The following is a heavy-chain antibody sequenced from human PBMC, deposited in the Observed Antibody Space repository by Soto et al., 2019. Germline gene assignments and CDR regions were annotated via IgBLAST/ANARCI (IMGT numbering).Heavy chain of an antibody. CDR2: ISYDGSNK. CDR3: ARIRWAVSYGDAFDI. J-gene: IGHJ3*02. D-gene: IGHD1-26*01. CDR1: GFTFSSYG. V-gene: IGHV3-30*03. Sequence: GGSLRLSCAASGFTFSSYGMHWVRQAPGKGLEWVAVISYDGSNKYYADSVKGRFTISRDNSKNTLYLQMNSLRVEDTAVYYCARIRWAVSYGDAFDIWGQGTMVTVSS.